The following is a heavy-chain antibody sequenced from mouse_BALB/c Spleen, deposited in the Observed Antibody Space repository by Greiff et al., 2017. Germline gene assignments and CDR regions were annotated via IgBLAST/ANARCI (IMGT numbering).Heavy chain of an antibody. Sequence: EVQLQQSGPGLVKPSQSLSLTCSVTGYSITSGYYWNWIRQFPGNKLEWMGYISYDGSNNYNPSLKNRISITRDTSKNQFFLKLNSVTTEDTATYYCVSTMITTRAMDYWGQGTSVTVSS. V-gene: IGHV3-6*02. CDR3: VSTMITTRAMDY. D-gene: IGHD2-4*01. J-gene: IGHJ4*01. CDR1: GYSITSGYY. CDR2: ISYDGSN.